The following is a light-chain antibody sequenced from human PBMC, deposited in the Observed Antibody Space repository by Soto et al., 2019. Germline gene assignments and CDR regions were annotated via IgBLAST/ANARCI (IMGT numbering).Light chain of an antibody. CDR2: GTS. V-gene: IGKV3-20*01. Sequence: EIVLTQSPGTLSLSPGERATLSCRASQSFGSSYLAWYQQKPGQAPRLLIYGTSSRATGIPDRFSGGGSGTDFTLTISRLEPEDFAVYYCQQFGTSPYTFGQGTKLDIQ. CDR3: QQFGTSPYT. J-gene: IGKJ2*01. CDR1: QSFGSSY.